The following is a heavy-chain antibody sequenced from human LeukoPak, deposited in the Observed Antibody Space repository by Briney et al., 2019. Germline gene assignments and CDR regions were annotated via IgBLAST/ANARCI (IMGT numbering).Heavy chain of an antibody. Sequence: PGGSLRLSCAASGFTFSDYWMTWVRQAPGKGLEWVANIKQDGSEKYYVDSVRGRFTISRDNAKNSLYLQMNSLRAEDTAVYYCARGSSGEDYFDYWGQGTLVTVSS. D-gene: IGHD1-26*01. CDR2: IKQDGSEK. CDR3: ARGSSGEDYFDY. J-gene: IGHJ4*02. V-gene: IGHV3-7*01. CDR1: GFTFSDYW.